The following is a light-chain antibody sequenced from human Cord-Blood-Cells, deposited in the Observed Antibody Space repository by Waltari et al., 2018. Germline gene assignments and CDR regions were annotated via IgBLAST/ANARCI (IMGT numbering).Light chain of an antibody. CDR3: QQRSNWLFT. CDR2: DAS. Sequence: ELVLTQSPATLSLSPGERATLSCRASQSVSSYLAWYQQKPGQAPRLLLDDASNRATGIPARFSGSGSGTYFTLTSSSLEPEDFAVYYCQQRSNWLFTFGPGTKVDIK. V-gene: IGKV3-11*01. J-gene: IGKJ3*01. CDR1: QSVSSY.